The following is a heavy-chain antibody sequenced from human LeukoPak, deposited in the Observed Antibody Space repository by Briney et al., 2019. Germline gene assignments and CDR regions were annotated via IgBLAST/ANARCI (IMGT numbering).Heavy chain of an antibody. D-gene: IGHD6-6*01. V-gene: IGHV5-51*01. Sequence: GESLKISCKGSGYSFTSYWIGWVRQMLGKGLEWMGVIYPGDSDVRYSPSFEGQVTISADKSISTAYLQWNSLKASDTAMYYCARRDSSSSDFDYWGQGTLVAVSS. CDR2: IYPGDSDV. J-gene: IGHJ4*02. CDR1: GYSFTSYW. CDR3: ARRDSSSSDFDY.